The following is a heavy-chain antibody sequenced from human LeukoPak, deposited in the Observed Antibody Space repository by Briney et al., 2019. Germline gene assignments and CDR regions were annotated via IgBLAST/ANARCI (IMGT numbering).Heavy chain of an antibody. D-gene: IGHD2-15*01. Sequence: PGGSLRLSCAASGSTFSDYWMGWVRQAPGKGLEWVANIKQDGSEKYSVDSVKGRFTISRDNAKNSLYLQMDSLRAEDMALYYCARVSRGIAANLCFDYWGQGTLVTVSS. J-gene: IGHJ4*02. CDR1: GSTFSDYW. CDR3: ARVSRGIAANLCFDY. V-gene: IGHV3-7*01. CDR2: IKQDGSEK.